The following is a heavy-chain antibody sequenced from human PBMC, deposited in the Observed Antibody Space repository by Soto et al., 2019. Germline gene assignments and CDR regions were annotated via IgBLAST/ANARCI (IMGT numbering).Heavy chain of an antibody. Sequence: EVQLVESGGGLVKPGGSLRLSGAAPGFTFSNAWMSWVGQAPGKGLEWVGGIKSKTDGGTTDYAAPVKGRFTISRDDSKNTLYLQMNSLKTEDTAVYYCKRDGSGSYDWGQGTLVTVSS. CDR1: GFTFSNAW. J-gene: IGHJ4*02. V-gene: IGHV3-15*01. CDR2: IKSKTDGGTT. D-gene: IGHD3-10*01. CDR3: KRDGSGSYD.